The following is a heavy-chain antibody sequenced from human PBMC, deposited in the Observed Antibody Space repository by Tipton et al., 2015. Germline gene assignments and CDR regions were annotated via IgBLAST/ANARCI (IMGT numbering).Heavy chain of an antibody. CDR3: ARVPSYDFWSGYYQWGYYYGMDV. CDR2: ISGYNGNT. D-gene: IGHD3-3*01. V-gene: IGHV1-18*01. Sequence: QSGAEVKKPGASVKVSCKASGYTFTSYGISWVRQAPGQGLEWMGWISGYNGNTNYAQKLQGRVTMTTDTSTSTAYMELRSLRSDETAVYYCARVPSYDFWSGYYQWGYYYGMDVWGQGTTVTVSS. J-gene: IGHJ6*02. CDR1: GYTFTSYG.